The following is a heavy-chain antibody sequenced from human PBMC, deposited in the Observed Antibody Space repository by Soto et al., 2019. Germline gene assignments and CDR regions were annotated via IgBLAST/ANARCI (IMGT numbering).Heavy chain of an antibody. CDR3: AKAIRSIVVVPAAMLYYYYYGMDV. CDR2: ISGSGGST. Sequence: GGSLRLSCAASGFTFSSYAMSWVRQAPGKGLEWVSAISGSGGSTYYADSVKGRFTISRDNSKNTLYLQMNSLRAEDTAVYYCAKAIRSIVVVPAAMLYYYYYGMDVWGQGTTVTVSS. D-gene: IGHD2-2*01. J-gene: IGHJ6*02. CDR1: GFTFSSYA. V-gene: IGHV3-23*01.